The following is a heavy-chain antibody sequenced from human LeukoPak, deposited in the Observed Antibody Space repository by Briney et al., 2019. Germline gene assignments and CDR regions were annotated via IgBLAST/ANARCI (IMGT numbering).Heavy chain of an antibody. J-gene: IGHJ5*02. CDR1: GGSISSGDYY. Sequence: PSQTLSLTCTVSGGSISSGDYYWSWIRQPPGKGLEWIGYIYYSGSTYYNPSLKSRVTISVDTSKNQFSLKLSSVTAADTAVYYCARDVNCSSTSCYGTNWFDPWGQGTLVTVSS. CDR3: ARDVNCSSTSCYGTNWFDP. D-gene: IGHD2-2*01. CDR2: IYYSGST. V-gene: IGHV4-30-4*08.